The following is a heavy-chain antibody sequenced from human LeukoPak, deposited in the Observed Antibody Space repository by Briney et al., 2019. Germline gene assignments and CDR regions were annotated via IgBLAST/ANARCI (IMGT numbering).Heavy chain of an antibody. D-gene: IGHD2-2*01. CDR3: ARQHCSSISCCFDY. V-gene: IGHV4-34*01. J-gene: IGHJ4*02. CDR2: INHSGST. Sequence: KPSETLSLTCAVYGESFSGYYWSWIRQPPGKGLEWIGEINHSGSTNYNPSLKSRVTISVDTSKNQVSLKLSSVTAADTAVYYCARQHCSSISCCFDYWGQGTLVPVSS. CDR1: GESFSGYY.